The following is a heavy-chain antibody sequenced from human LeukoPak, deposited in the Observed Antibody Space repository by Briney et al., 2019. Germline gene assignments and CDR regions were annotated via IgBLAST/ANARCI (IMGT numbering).Heavy chain of an antibody. CDR3: ARSKAAAGTLVGY. J-gene: IGHJ4*02. D-gene: IGHD6-13*01. CDR1: GSSISSSSYY. Sequence: SETLSLTCTVSGSSISSSSYYWGRIRPPPGKGLEWIGSIYYSRSTYYNPSLKSRVSIYLDTFTNQFSLKLSSVTAAHTAVYYCARSKAAAGTLVGYWGQGTLVTVSS. V-gene: IGHV4-39*01. CDR2: IYYSRST.